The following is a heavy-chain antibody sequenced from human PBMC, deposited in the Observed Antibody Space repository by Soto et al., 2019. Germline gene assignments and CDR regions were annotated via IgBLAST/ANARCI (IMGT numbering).Heavy chain of an antibody. V-gene: IGHV4-34*01. Sequence: QVQLQQWGAGLLKPSETLSLTCAVYGGSFSGYYWSWIRQPPGKGLEWIGEINHSGSINYNPSLKSRVTISVDTSKNQFSLKLSSVTAADTAVYYCARGRRSVVVVAATPYNVWGQGTTVTVSS. CDR2: INHSGSI. D-gene: IGHD2-15*01. J-gene: IGHJ6*02. CDR1: GGSFSGYY. CDR3: ARGRRSVVVVAATPYNV.